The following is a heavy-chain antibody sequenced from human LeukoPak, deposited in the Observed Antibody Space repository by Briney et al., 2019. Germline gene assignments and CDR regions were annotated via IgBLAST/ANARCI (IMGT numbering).Heavy chain of an antibody. J-gene: IGHJ4*02. Sequence: PSETLSLTCTVSGGSISSGSYDWYWIRQPAGKGLEWVGHIYTSGSSNYSPSLKSRVTISVDTSKNQFSLKLTSVTAADTAVYYCTKGRGIWGQGTLVTVSS. CDR2: IYTSGSS. D-gene: IGHD3-10*01. V-gene: IGHV4-61*09. CDR3: TKGRGI. CDR1: GGSISSGSYD.